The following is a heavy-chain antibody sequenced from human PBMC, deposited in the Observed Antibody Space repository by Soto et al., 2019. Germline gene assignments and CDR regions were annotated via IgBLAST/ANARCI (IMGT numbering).Heavy chain of an antibody. CDR1: GFTFSSYG. V-gene: IGHV3-33*01. D-gene: IGHD4-17*01. J-gene: IGHJ3*02. CDR3: ARDKKDYGDYLAGGAFDI. Sequence: GGSLRLSCAASGFTFSSYGMHWVRQAPGKGLEWVAVIWNDGSNKYYADSVKGRFTISRDNSKNTLYLQMNSLRAEDTAVYYCARDKKDYGDYLAGGAFDIWGQGTMVTVSS. CDR2: IWNDGSNK.